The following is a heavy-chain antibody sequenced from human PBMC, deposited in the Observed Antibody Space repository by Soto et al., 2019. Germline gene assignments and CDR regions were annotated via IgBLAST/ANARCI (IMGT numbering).Heavy chain of an antibody. CDR1: GDSIRSTTFY. CDR2: MTSNGDT. CDR3: TRPDSVFRRDTHFDH. V-gene: IGHV4-39*02. Sequence: QLQLQESGPGLVKPAETLSLTCIVSGDSIRSTTFYWDWVRQSPGKGLEWVGSMTSNGDTYYNPSLTNRVVTSIDTSKNHFFLNVRSVSAADTAVYYCTRPDSVFRRDTHFDHWGQGILVTVSS. D-gene: IGHD2-21*01. J-gene: IGHJ4*02.